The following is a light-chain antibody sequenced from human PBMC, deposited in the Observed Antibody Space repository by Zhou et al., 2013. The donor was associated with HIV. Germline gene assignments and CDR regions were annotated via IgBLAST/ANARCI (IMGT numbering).Light chain of an antibody. V-gene: IGKV3-20*01. Sequence: EIVLTQSPGTLSLSPGERATLSCRASQSVSSRYLAWYQQKPGQAPRLLIHGAFSRATGIPDRFSGSGSGTDFTLTISRLEPEDLAVYYCQQYGSSPPNTFGQGTRLEIK. CDR3: QQYGSSPPNT. CDR1: QSVSSRY. J-gene: IGKJ2*01. CDR2: GAF.